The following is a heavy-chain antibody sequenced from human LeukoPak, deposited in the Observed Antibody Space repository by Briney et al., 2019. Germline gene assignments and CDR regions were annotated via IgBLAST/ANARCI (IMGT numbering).Heavy chain of an antibody. CDR1: GYTFTSYG. D-gene: IGHD2-2*01. J-gene: IGHJ5*02. Sequence: ASVKVSCKASGYTFTSYGISWVRQAPGQGLEWMGWISAYNGNTNYAQKFQGRVTMTRDTSISTAYMELSRLRSDDTAVYYCARDRTIVVVPAAKENWFDPWGQGTLVTVSS. CDR3: ARDRTIVVVPAAKENWFDP. V-gene: IGHV1-18*01. CDR2: ISAYNGNT.